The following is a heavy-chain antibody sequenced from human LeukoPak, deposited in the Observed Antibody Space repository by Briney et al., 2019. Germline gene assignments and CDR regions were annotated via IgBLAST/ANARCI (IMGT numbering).Heavy chain of an antibody. J-gene: IGHJ4*02. CDR1: GGSICSGGYY. D-gene: IGHD5-18*01. V-gene: IGHV4-31*03. Sequence: SETLSLTCTVSGGSICSGGYYWSWIRQHPGKGLEWIGYIYYSGSTYYNPSLKSRVTISVDTSKNQFSLKLSSVTAADTAVYYCARGRGYSYGYGYWGQGTLVTVSS. CDR2: IYYSGST. CDR3: ARGRGYSYGYGY.